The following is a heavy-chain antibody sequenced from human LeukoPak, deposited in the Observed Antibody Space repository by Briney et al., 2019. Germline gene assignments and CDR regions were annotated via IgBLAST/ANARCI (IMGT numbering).Heavy chain of an antibody. V-gene: IGHV5-51*01. CDR2: IYPGDSDT. Sequence: GESLKISCKGSGYSFTSYWIGWVRQMPGKGLEWMGIIYPGDSDTRYSPSFQGQVTISADKSISTAYLQWSSLKASDTAMYYCARRYHYGSGSYYPKYYFDYWGQGTLVTVSS. CDR1: GYSFTSYW. J-gene: IGHJ4*02. CDR3: ARRYHYGSGSYYPKYYFDY. D-gene: IGHD3-10*01.